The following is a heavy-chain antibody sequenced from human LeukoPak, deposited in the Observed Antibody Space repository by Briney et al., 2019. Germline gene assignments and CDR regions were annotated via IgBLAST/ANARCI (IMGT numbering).Heavy chain of an antibody. D-gene: IGHD3-3*01. V-gene: IGHV4-61*02. CDR1: GGSISSGSYY. CDR3: AREARYDLWSGYPDY. CDR2: IYTSGST. J-gene: IGHJ4*02. Sequence: KPSQTLSLTCTVSGGSISSGSYYWSWIRQPAGKGLEWIGRIYTSGSTNYNPSLKSRVTISVDTSKNQFSLKLSSVTAADTAVYYCAREARYDLWSGYPDYWGPGTLVTVSS.